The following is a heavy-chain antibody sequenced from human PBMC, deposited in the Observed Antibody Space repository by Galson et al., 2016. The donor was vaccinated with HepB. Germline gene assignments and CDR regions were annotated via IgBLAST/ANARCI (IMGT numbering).Heavy chain of an antibody. CDR3: ARQRGVGGWDCDS. D-gene: IGHD6-19*01. J-gene: IGHJ4*02. CDR2: IYPGDSET. CDR1: GYGFTSYW. Sequence: QSGAEVKKPGESLKVSCKGSGYGFTSYWLGWVRQMPGKGLERMGVIYPGDSETTYSPSFRGQVTMSVDKSISTAYLRWSSLKASDSAMYFCARQRGVGGWDCDSWGQGTLVTVSS. V-gene: IGHV5-51*01.